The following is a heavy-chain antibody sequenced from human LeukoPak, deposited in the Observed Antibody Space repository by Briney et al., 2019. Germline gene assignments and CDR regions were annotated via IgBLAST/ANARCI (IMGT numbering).Heavy chain of an antibody. D-gene: IGHD3-3*01. CDR1: GFTFGDYA. V-gene: IGHV3-49*03. Sequence: QPGRSLRLSCTASGFTFGDYAMSWFRQAPGKGLEWVGFIRSKGYGGTTEYAASVKGRFTISRDDSKSIAYLQMNSLETEDTAVYYCTRDLYYDFWSGESSFDYWGQGTLVTVSS. J-gene: IGHJ4*02. CDR3: TRDLYYDFWSGESSFDY. CDR2: IRSKGYGGTT.